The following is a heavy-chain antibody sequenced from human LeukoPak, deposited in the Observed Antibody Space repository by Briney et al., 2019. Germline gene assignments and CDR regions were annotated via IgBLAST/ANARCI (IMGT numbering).Heavy chain of an antibody. Sequence: PGGSLRLSCAASGFSLSGYEMIWVRQARGKGLEWLSFISSTGNTIHYAESVKGRFTISRDNAKNSVSLQMSSLSAEDTAVYYCARDRVMVRGRYYYYMDVWGKGTTVTVSS. CDR1: GFSLSGYE. D-gene: IGHD3-10*01. V-gene: IGHV3-48*03. J-gene: IGHJ6*03. CDR2: ISSTGNTI. CDR3: ARDRVMVRGRYYYYMDV.